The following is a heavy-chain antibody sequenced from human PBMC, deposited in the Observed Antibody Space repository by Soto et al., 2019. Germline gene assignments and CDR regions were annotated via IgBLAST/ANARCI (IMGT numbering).Heavy chain of an antibody. CDR2: MFFTGST. V-gene: IGHV4-39*01. Sequence: SETLSLTCSVSAAAFTNTSYYWGWIRQPPGKGPEWIGSMFFTGSTYYNPSLKSRVTMSADTSKSQFSLKLTSVTAADTAVYFCARLRSSYAGSYYGGGFFDHWGRGAPVTVSS. J-gene: IGHJ4*02. CDR3: ARLRSSYAGSYYGGGFFDH. D-gene: IGHD4-4*01. CDR1: AAAFTNTSYY.